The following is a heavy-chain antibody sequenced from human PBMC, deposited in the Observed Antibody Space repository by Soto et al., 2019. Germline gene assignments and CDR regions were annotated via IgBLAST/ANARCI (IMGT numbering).Heavy chain of an antibody. D-gene: IGHD1-26*01. CDR1: GFTLYSPA. CDR3: AKDGDSGSPEYFQH. Sequence: PGGGMRLSCAACGFTLYSPAMSWVRQARGKGLEWGPGIRASGRSTFYADSVKGQYTIPRDNSKNPLYLQMNSLRPEDTAVYYCAKDGDSGSPEYFQHWGQRPLVTV. J-gene: IGHJ1*01. V-gene: IGHV3-23*01. CDR2: IRASGRST.